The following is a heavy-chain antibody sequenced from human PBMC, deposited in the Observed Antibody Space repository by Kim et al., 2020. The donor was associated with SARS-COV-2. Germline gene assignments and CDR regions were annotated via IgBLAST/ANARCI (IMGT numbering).Heavy chain of an antibody. V-gene: IGHV4-31*03. CDR3: ARDPYPHAGFDN. J-gene: IGHJ5*02. D-gene: IGHD2-21*01. Sequence: SETLSLTCTVSGGSVSSGANFWTWIRQVPGKGPEWIGCIYDNGNTDYSPSLKSRVTISVDRSKNQFFLKLNSVTAADTAVYYCARDPYPHAGFDNWGQGT. CDR1: GGSVSSGANF. CDR2: IYDNGNT.